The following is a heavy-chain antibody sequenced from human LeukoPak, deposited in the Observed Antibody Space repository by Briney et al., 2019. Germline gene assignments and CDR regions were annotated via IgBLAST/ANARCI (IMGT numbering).Heavy chain of an antibody. CDR2: IYYNGST. CDR1: GDSISSYY. Sequence: SETLSLTCTVSGDSISSYYWSWIRQPPGKGLEWIGYIYYNGSTNYNPSLKSRVTISVDTSKNQFSLKLSSVTAADTAIYYCARQPSRGDGLTVWGQGTLVTVSS. J-gene: IGHJ4*02. D-gene: IGHD3-10*01. CDR3: ARQPSRGDGLTV. V-gene: IGHV4-59*08.